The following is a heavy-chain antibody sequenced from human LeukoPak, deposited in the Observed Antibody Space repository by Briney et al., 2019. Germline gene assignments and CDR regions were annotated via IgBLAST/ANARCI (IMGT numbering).Heavy chain of an antibody. Sequence: GGPLRLSCGVSGFTFSVYYARWIREAPGMGVEWVSYISSSGSTIYYAVSVKRRFTLSRDNAKNSLYLQMNSLRADNTRVYYCARTRTYFDNWGQGTLGTVSS. CDR1: GFTFSVYY. CDR2: ISSSGSTI. V-gene: IGHV3-11*01. CDR3: ARTRTYFDN. J-gene: IGHJ4*02.